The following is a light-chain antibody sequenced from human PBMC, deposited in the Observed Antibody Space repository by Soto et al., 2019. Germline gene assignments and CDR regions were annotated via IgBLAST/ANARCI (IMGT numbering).Light chain of an antibody. V-gene: IGLV1-44*01. J-gene: IGLJ2*01. CDR3: AAWDDSLNGVV. Sequence: QSALTQPPSASGTPGQRVTISCSGSSSNIGSNTVNWYQQLPGTAPKLLIYSNNQRPSGVPDRFGSKSGTSASLAISGLQSEDEADYYCAAWDDSLNGVVFGGGTKLTVL. CDR1: SSNIGSNT. CDR2: SNN.